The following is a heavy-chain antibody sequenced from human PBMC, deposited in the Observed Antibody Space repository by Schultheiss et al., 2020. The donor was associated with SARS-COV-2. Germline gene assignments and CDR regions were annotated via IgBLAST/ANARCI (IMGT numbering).Heavy chain of an antibody. CDR1: GGTFSSYA. V-gene: IGHV1-69*11. CDR2: INPSDGRT. D-gene: IGHD1-26*01. Sequence: SVKVSCKASGGTFSSYAISWVRQAPGQGLEWMGIINPSDGRTTYAQKFQGRVTITADESTSTAYMELSSLRSEDTAVYYCASPQGGPWGQGTLVTVSS. CDR3: ASPQGGP. J-gene: IGHJ5*02.